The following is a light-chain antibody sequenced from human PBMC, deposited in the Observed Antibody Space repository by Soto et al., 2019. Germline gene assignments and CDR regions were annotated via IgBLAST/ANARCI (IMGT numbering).Light chain of an antibody. CDR1: QSISSW. CDR2: KAS. V-gene: IGKV1-5*03. J-gene: IGKJ2*01. Sequence: DIQMTQSPSTLSASVGDRVTMTCRASQSISSWLAWYQQKPGKAPKLLIYKASSLESGVPSRFSGSGSGTEFTLTISSLQPDDFATYYCQQYKSYPYTFGQGTKLEIK. CDR3: QQYKSYPYT.